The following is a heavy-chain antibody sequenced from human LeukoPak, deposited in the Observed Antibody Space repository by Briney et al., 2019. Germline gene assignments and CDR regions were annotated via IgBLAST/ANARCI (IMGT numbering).Heavy chain of an antibody. CDR2: INPNSGGT. D-gene: IGHD5-24*01. CDR3: ARTFVSGDGYKVGYFDY. Sequence: ASVKVSCKASGYTFSGYYMHWVRQAPGQGLEWMGWINPNSGGTNYAQKFQGRVTMTRDTSISTAYMELSRLRSDDTAIYYCARTFVSGDGYKVGYFDYWGQGTLVTVSS. CDR1: GYTFSGYY. V-gene: IGHV1-2*02. J-gene: IGHJ4*02.